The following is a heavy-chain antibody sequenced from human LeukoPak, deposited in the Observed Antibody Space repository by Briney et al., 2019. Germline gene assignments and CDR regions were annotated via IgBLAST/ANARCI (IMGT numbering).Heavy chain of an antibody. J-gene: IGHJ3*02. CDR2: IYYSGST. Sequence: PSETLSLTCTVSGGSISSSSYYWGWIRQPPGKGLEWIGSIYYSGSTYYSPSLKSRVTISVDTSKNQFSLKLSSVTAADTAVYYCARHLDSSGWNHDAFDIWGQGTMVTVSS. CDR3: ARHLDSSGWNHDAFDI. D-gene: IGHD6-19*01. CDR1: GGSISSSSYY. V-gene: IGHV4-39*01.